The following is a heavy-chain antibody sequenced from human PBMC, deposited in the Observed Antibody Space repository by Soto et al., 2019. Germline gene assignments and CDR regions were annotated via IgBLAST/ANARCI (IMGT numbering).Heavy chain of an antibody. CDR1: GFTFFSYA. Sequence: EVQLLESGGGLVQPGGSLRLSCAASGFTFFSYAMTWVRQAPGRGLEWVSGISGSGGSTDYADSVKGRFTISRDNSKNTLCLQMNSLRAEDTAVYLCAKPIGNYRCSGGSCYWGGDYWGQGTLVTVSS. V-gene: IGHV3-23*01. D-gene: IGHD2-15*01. J-gene: IGHJ4*02. CDR3: AKPIGNYRCSGGSCYWGGDY. CDR2: ISGSGGST.